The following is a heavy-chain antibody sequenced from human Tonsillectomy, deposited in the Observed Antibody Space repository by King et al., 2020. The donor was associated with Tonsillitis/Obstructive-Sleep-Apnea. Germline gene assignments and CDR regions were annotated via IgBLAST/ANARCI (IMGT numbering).Heavy chain of an antibody. J-gene: IGHJ4*02. D-gene: IGHD4-17*01. CDR1: GYTFTSYG. V-gene: IGHV1-18*01. Sequence: HVQLVESGAEVKKPGASVQVSCKASGYTFTSYGVTWVRQAPGQGLEWMGWISAYNGITHYAQKIRGRVTMTTDTATSTASLELRRLRSDDTAVYYCASWTYDYGDLVYWGQGTLVTVSS. CDR3: ASWTYDYGDLVY. CDR2: ISAYNGIT.